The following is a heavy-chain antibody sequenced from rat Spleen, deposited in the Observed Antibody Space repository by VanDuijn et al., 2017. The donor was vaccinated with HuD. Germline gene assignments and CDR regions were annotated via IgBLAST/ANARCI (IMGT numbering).Heavy chain of an antibody. D-gene: IGHD1-11*01. Sequence: EVQLVESGGGLVQPGRSLKLSCAASGFTFSDYGMAWVRQAPTKGLEWVATIRYDGGRNFYRDSVKGRFTISRDNAKSTLYLQMDSLRSEDTATYYCARRHYGYTDYFDYWGQGVMVPVSS. CDR2: IRYDGGRN. CDR3: ARRHYGYTDYFDY. CDR1: GFTFSDYG. J-gene: IGHJ2*01. V-gene: IGHV5-29*01.